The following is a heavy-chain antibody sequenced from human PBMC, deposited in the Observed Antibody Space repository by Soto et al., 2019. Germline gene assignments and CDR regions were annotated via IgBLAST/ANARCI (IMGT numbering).Heavy chain of an antibody. CDR1: VFTFSSYA. V-gene: IGHV3-23*01. D-gene: IGHD2-21*02. J-gene: IGHJ4*02. CDR2: VSIGGST. CDR3: AKRSGDAGHFDY. Sequence: XGSLRLSCAASVFTFSSYAMGWVRHGPGKGLEWVAVVSIGGSTHYADSVRGRFTISRDNSKNTLSLQMNSLTAEDTAVYFCAKRSGDAGHFDYWGQGALVTVSS.